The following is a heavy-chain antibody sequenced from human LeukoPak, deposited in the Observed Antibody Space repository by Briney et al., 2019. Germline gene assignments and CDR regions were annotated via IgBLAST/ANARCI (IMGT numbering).Heavy chain of an antibody. Sequence: SVKVSCKASGGTFSSYAISWVRQAPGQGLEWMGGIIPIFGTANYAQKFQGRVTITADKSTSTAYMELRSLRSEDTAVYYCARAHNWEGPKGDWGQGTMVIVSS. CDR1: GGTFSSYA. J-gene: IGHJ3*01. V-gene: IGHV1-69*06. CDR2: IIPIFGTA. CDR3: ARAHNWEGPKGD. D-gene: IGHD1-20*01.